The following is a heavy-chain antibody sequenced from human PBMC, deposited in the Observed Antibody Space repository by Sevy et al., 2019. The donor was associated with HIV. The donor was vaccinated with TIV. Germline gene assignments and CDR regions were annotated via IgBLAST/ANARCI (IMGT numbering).Heavy chain of an antibody. CDR2: ISSSSSYI. V-gene: IGHV3-21*01. J-gene: IGHJ5*02. D-gene: IGHD6-13*01. CDR3: ARDAGYSVNWYPRFDP. CDR1: GFTFSSYS. Sequence: GGSLRLSCAASGFTFSSYSMNWVRQAPGKGLEWVSSISSSSSYIYYADSVKGRFTISRDNAKNSLYLQMNSLRAEDTAVYYCARDAGYSVNWYPRFDPWGQGTLVTVSS.